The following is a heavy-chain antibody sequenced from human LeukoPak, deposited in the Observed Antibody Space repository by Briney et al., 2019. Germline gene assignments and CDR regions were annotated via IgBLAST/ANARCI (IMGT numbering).Heavy chain of an antibody. J-gene: IGHJ5*02. Sequence: PSETLSLTCAVYGGSFSGYYWSWISQPPGKGLEWIGSIYYSGSTYYNPSLKSRVTISVDTSKNQFSLKLSSVTAADTAVYYCARQRLAATTYSLRLNWFDPWGQGTLVTVSS. V-gene: IGHV4-34*01. CDR3: ARQRLAATTYSLRLNWFDP. D-gene: IGHD6-6*01. CDR2: IYYSGST. CDR1: GGSFSGYY.